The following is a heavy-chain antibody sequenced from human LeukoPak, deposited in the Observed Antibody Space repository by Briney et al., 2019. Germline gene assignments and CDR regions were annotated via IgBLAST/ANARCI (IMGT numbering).Heavy chain of an antibody. CDR3: ARSNSYVNWFDP. Sequence: SETLSLTCTVSGGSISSNNYYWGWIRQPPWKGLEWLGSIYYSGSTYYNPSLKSRVTISVDTSKNQFSLKLSSVTAADTAVYYCARSNSYVNWFDPWGQGTLVTVSS. CDR2: IYYSGST. D-gene: IGHD4-23*01. CDR1: GGSISSNNYY. V-gene: IGHV4-39*01. J-gene: IGHJ5*02.